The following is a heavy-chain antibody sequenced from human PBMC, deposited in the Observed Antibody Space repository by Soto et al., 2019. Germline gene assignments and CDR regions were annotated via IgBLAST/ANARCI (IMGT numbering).Heavy chain of an antibody. CDR3: ARYGVVPAQPAWELILVGMDV. D-gene: IGHD2-2*01. CDR2: ISAYNGNT. V-gene: IGHV1-18*01. J-gene: IGHJ6*02. CDR1: GYTFTSYG. Sequence: GASVKVSCKASGYTFTSYGISWVRQAPGQGLEWMGWISAYNGNTNYAQKLQGRVTMTTDTSTSTAYMELRSLRSDDTAAYYCARYGVVPAQPAWELILVGMDVWGQGTTVTVSS.